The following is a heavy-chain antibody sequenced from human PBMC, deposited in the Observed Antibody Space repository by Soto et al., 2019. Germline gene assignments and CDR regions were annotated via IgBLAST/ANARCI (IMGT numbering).Heavy chain of an antibody. D-gene: IGHD6-13*01. CDR2: IYHSGST. CDR1: GGSISSSNW. J-gene: IGHJ4*02. Sequence: SETLSLTCAVSGGSISSSNWWSWVRQPPGKGLEWIGEIYHSGSTNYDPSLKSRVTISVDKSKNQFSLKLSSVTAADTAVYYCARVERVLLAAGHFDYWGQGTLVTVSS. CDR3: ARVERVLLAAGHFDY. V-gene: IGHV4-4*02.